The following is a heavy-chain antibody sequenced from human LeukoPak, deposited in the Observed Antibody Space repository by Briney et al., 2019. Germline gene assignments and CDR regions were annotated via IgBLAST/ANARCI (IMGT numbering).Heavy chain of an antibody. CDR3: AELGITMIGGV. D-gene: IGHD3-10*02. Sequence: GRSLRLSCAASVFTFSSYKMNWVRQAPGKGLEGVSYISSSGSTIYYADSVKGRFTISRHNAKNSLYLQMNSLRAEDTAVYYCAELGITMIGGVWGKGTTVTISS. CDR1: VFTFSSYK. CDR2: ISSSGSTI. J-gene: IGHJ6*04. V-gene: IGHV3-48*03.